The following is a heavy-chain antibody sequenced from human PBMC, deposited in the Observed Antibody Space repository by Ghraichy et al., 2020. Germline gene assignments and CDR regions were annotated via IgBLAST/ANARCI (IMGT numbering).Heavy chain of an antibody. J-gene: IGHJ1*01. Sequence: ETLSLTCTVSGGSISSYYWSWIRQPPGKGLEWIGYIYYSGSTNYNPSLKSRVTISVDTSKNQFSLKLSSVTAADTAVYYCARAGDHYDFWSGYYIEGGYFQHWGQGTLVTVSS. V-gene: IGHV4-59*01. CDR3: ARAGDHYDFWSGYYIEGGYFQH. CDR2: IYYSGST. CDR1: GGSISSYY. D-gene: IGHD3-3*01.